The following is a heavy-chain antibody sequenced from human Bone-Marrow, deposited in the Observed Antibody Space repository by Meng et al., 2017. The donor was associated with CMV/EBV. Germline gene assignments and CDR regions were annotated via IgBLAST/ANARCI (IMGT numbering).Heavy chain of an antibody. Sequence: GESLKISCAASGFTFSDYYMTWIRQAPGKGLEWVSYISGSGSDSTIYYADSVKGRFTISRDNAKNSLYLQMNNLRVEDTAVYYCARPWGYWGQGTLVTVSS. V-gene: IGHV3-11*04. CDR3: ARPWGY. CDR2: ISGSGSDSTI. CDR1: GFTFSDYY. D-gene: IGHD7-27*01. J-gene: IGHJ4*02.